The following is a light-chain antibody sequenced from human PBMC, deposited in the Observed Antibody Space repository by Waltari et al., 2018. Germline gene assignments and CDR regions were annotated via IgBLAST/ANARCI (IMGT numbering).Light chain of an antibody. V-gene: IGLV3-19*01. J-gene: IGLJ1*01. CDR3: SSRDSGAHRHV. CDR2: GQN. CDR1: SLRSDY. Sequence: SSELTQDPAVSVALGQTVRITCQGDSLRSDYATRYQQKAGQAPILVIYGQNNRPSGIPDRFSGSYSGRTASLTITGAQAEDEADYYCSSRDSGAHRHVFGTGTKVTVL.